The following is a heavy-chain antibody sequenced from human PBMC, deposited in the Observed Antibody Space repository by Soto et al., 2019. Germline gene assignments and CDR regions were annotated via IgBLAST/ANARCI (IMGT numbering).Heavy chain of an antibody. CDR2: ISYDGSNK. CDR3: ARDPYSSSWYTKKKTQKWFDP. V-gene: IGHV3-30-3*01. J-gene: IGHJ5*02. D-gene: IGHD6-13*01. Sequence: QVQLVESGGGVVQPGRSLRLSCAASGFTFSSYAMHWVRQAPGKGLERVAVISYDGSNKYYADSVKGRFTISRDNSKNTLYLQMNSLRAEDTAVYYCARDPYSSSWYTKKKTQKWFDPWGQGTLVTVSS. CDR1: GFTFSSYA.